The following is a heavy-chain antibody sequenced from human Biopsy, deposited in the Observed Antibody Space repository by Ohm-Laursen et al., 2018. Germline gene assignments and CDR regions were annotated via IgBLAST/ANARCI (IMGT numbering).Heavy chain of an antibody. CDR1: GFNFDDYA. J-gene: IGHJ5*02. V-gene: IGHV3-9*01. CDR2: LTWNSGTI. Sequence: SLRLSCSASGFNFDDYAMHWIRQGPGKGLEWVAGLTWNSGTIAYAGSVRGRFTISRDNAKNSLYLQMNNLTSEDTALYYCVRSLRNYDFLDPWGQGTLVTVS. D-gene: IGHD3-16*01. CDR3: VRSLRNYDFLDP.